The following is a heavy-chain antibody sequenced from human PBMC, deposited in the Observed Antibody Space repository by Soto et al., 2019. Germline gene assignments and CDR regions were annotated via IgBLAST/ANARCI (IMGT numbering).Heavy chain of an antibody. CDR1: GGSISSSSYY. J-gene: IGHJ6*02. D-gene: IGHD6-6*01. Sequence: PSETLSLTCTVSGGSISSSSYYWGWIRQPPGKGLEWIGSIYYSGSTYYNPSLKSRVTISVDTSKNQFSLKLSSVTAADTAVYYCASSGQLTEGYYGMDVWGQGTTVTVSS. CDR2: IYYSGST. V-gene: IGHV4-39*01. CDR3: ASSGQLTEGYYGMDV.